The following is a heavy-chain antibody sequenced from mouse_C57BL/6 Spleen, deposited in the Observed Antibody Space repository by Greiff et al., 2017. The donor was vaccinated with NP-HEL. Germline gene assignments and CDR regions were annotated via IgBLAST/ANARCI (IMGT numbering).Heavy chain of an antibody. CDR3: ARGGTDY. V-gene: IGHV7-3*01. CDR2: IRNKANGYTT. J-gene: IGHJ2*01. D-gene: IGHD1-1*02. CDR1: GFTFTDYY. Sequence: EVQVVESGGGLVQPGGSLRLSCAASGFTFTDYYMSWVRQPPGKALEWLGFIRNKANGYTTEYSASVKGRFTISRDNSQSILYLQMNALRAEDSATYYCARGGTDYWGQGTTLTVSS.